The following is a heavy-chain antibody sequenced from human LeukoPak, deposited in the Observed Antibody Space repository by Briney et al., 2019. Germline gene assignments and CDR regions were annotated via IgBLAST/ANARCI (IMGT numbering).Heavy chain of an antibody. CDR1: GFTFSSYD. CDR3: AAYSSSGDAFDI. J-gene: IGHJ3*02. V-gene: IGHV3-13*04. Sequence: GGSLRLSCAASGFTFSSYDMIWVRQAPGKGLEWVSAIGTAGDTYYPGSVKGRFTISRENAKNSLYLQMNSLRAGDTAVYYCAAYSSSGDAFDIWGQGTMVTVSS. CDR2: IGTAGDT. D-gene: IGHD6-13*01.